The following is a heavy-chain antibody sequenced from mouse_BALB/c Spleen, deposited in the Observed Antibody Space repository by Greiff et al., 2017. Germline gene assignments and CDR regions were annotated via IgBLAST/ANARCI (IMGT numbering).Heavy chain of an antibody. CDR2: ISSGSSTI. CDR3: ARRTASGYFDV. D-gene: IGHD1-2*01. CDR1: GFTFSSFG. Sequence: EVQLVESGGGLVQPGGSRKLSCAASGFTFSSFGMHWVRQAPEKGLEWVAYISSGSSTIYYADTVKGRFTISRDNPKNTLFLQMTSLRSEDTAMYYCARRTASGYFDVWGAGTTVTVSS. V-gene: IGHV5-17*02. J-gene: IGHJ1*01.